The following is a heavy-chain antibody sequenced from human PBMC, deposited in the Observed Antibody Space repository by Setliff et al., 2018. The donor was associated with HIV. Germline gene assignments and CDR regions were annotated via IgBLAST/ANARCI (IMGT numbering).Heavy chain of an antibody. V-gene: IGHV5-51*01. D-gene: IGHD6-19*01. J-gene: IGHJ6*03. CDR3: VRHRSAVAGTRIGYCYYMDV. Sequence: PGESLKISCKDSGDKFPNYYLGWVRQMPGKGLEWIGVIYPGDSDIIYSPSFQGQVTISADKSITTAYLQWSSLKASDTAIYYCVRHRSAVAGTRIGYCYYMDVWGKGTTVTVSS. CDR2: IYPGDSDI. CDR1: GDKFPNYY.